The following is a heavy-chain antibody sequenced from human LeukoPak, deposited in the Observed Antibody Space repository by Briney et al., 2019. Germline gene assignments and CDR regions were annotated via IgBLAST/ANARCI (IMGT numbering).Heavy chain of an antibody. CDR2: KNPNSGNT. D-gene: IGHD6-19*01. CDR1: GYTFTSYD. V-gene: IGHV1-8*01. CDR3: ARAEQWLVPLYYYYGMDV. Sequence: ASVKVSCKASGYTFTSYDINWVRQATGQGLEWMGWKNPNSGNTGYAQKFQGRVTMTRNTPISTAYMELSSLRSEDTAVYYCARAEQWLVPLYYYYGMDVWGQGTTVTVSS. J-gene: IGHJ6*02.